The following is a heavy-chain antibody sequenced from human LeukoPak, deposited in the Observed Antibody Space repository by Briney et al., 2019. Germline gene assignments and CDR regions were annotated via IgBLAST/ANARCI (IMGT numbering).Heavy chain of an antibody. CDR3: ARDRSPAPGRSYGRGHFDF. CDR1: GYTFTAYY. Sequence: ASVKVSCEASGYTFTAYYMHWVRQAPGQGLEWMGWINPNSGDTNYAQKFQGRVTMTRDTSITTAYMELSRLRSDDTAVYYCARDRSPAPGRSYGRGHFDFWGQGTLVTVSS. J-gene: IGHJ4*02. CDR2: INPNSGDT. D-gene: IGHD5-18*01. V-gene: IGHV1-2*02.